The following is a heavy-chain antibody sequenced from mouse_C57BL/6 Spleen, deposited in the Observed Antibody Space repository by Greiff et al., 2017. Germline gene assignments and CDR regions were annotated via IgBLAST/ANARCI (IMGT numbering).Heavy chain of an antibody. V-gene: IGHV3-6*01. CDR3: ASSNFGYFDY. Sequence: EVKVEESGPGLVKPSQSLSLTCSVTGYSITSGYYWNWIRQFPGNKLEWMGYISYDGSNNYNPSLKNRISITRDTSKNQFFLKLNSVTTEDTATYYCASSNFGYFDYWGQGTTLTVSS. CDR2: ISYDGSN. D-gene: IGHD4-1*01. CDR1: GYSITSGYY. J-gene: IGHJ2*01.